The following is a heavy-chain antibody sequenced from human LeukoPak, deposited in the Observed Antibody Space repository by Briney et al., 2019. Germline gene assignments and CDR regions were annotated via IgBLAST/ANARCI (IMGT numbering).Heavy chain of an antibody. J-gene: IGHJ4*02. V-gene: IGHV3-23*01. D-gene: IGHD6-13*01. CDR1: GFTFTNYA. CDR2: ISSSGDST. Sequence: PGGSLRLSCAASGFTFTNYAMSWVRQAPGKGLEWVSGISSSGDSTYYADSVKGRFTISRDNSKDTLYLQMNSLRAEDTAVYYCAKDRSTDFDYWGQGTLVTVSS. CDR3: AKDRSTDFDY.